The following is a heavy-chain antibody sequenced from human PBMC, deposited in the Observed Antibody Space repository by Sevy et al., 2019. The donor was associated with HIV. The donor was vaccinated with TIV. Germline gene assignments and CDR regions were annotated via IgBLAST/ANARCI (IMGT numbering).Heavy chain of an antibody. Sequence: GGSLRLSCTISGFTFGDYAMSWVRQAPGKGLEWVGFIRSTAYAGTIDYAASVKGRFTISRDDSKSIAYPQMDSLQIEDTAVYYCTRVGTRGYSNGMDLWGQGTTVTVSS. CDR2: IRSTAYAGTI. D-gene: IGHD1-7*01. CDR1: GFTFGDYA. J-gene: IGHJ6*01. CDR3: TRVGTRGYSNGMDL. V-gene: IGHV3-49*04.